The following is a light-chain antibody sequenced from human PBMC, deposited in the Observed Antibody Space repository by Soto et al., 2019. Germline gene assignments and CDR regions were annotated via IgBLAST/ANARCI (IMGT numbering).Light chain of an antibody. CDR3: SSYTSSSTVV. J-gene: IGLJ2*01. V-gene: IGLV2-14*01. CDR2: EVS. CDR1: SSDGGGYNY. Sequence: QSALTQPASVSGSPGQSITISCTGTSSDGGGYNYVSWYQQHTGKAPKLMIYEVSNRPSGVSNRFSGSKSGNTASLTISGRQAEDEADYYCSSYTSSSTVVFGGGTKLTVL.